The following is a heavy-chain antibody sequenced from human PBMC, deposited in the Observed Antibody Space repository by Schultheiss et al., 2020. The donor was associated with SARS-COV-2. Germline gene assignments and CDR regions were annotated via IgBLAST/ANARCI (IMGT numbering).Heavy chain of an antibody. CDR2: IRSKTDGGTT. D-gene: IGHD6-19*01. Sequence: GESLKISCAASGFTFSSYGMHWVRQAPGKGLEWVGRIRSKTDGGTTYYAAPVKGRFTISRDDSKNTLYLQMNSLKTEDTAVYYCARGLGIAVAGADYWGQGTLVTVSS. J-gene: IGHJ4*02. CDR3: ARGLGIAVAGADY. CDR1: GFTFSSYG. V-gene: IGHV3-15*01.